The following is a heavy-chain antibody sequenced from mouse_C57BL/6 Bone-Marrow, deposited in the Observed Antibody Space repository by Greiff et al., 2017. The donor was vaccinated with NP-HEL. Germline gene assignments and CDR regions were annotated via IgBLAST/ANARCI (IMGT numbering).Heavy chain of an antibody. CDR3: ARDGYYDYDGDWAMDY. Sequence: VQLKESGPELVKPGDSVKISCKASGYSFTGYFMNWVMQSHGKSLEWIGRINPYNGDTFYNQKFKGKATLTVDKSSSTAHMELRSLTSADSAVYYCARDGYYDYDGDWAMDYWGQGTSVTVSS. V-gene: IGHV1-20*01. CDR2: INPYNGDT. CDR1: GYSFTGYF. D-gene: IGHD2-4*01. J-gene: IGHJ4*01.